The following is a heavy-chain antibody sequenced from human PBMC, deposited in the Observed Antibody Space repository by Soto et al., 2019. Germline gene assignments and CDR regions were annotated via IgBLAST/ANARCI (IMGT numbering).Heavy chain of an antibody. Sequence: QVQLQASGPGLVKPSGTLSLTCGVSGGSISSPNWWISARQFPGKGLEWIGEIFHTGRVDYNPSLKSRVTLSLHQSKNQFFLKLTSVTAADTAVYFCGGGQICNVVKCSNWFDPWGQGTLVTVSS. CDR1: GGSISSPNW. CDR3: GGGQICNVVKCSNWFDP. V-gene: IGHV4-4*02. CDR2: IFHTGRV. J-gene: IGHJ5*02. D-gene: IGHD2-8*01.